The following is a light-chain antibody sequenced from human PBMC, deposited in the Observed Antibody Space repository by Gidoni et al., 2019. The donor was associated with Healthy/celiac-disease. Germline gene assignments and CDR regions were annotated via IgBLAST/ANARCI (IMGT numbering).Light chain of an antibody. Sequence: WYQQKPGKAPKLLIYKASSLESGVPSRFSGSGSGTEFTLTISSLQPDDFATYYCQQYNSYPYTFXQXTKLEIK. J-gene: IGKJ2*01. CDR3: QQYNSYPYT. CDR2: KAS. V-gene: IGKV1-5*03.